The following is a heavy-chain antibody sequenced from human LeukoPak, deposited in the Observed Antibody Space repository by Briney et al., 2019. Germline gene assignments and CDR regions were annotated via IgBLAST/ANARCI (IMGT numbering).Heavy chain of an antibody. CDR2: IRYDGSNK. CDR3: AKAAAFYYYMDV. Sequence: PGGSLRLSCAASGFTFSSYGMHWVRQAPCKGLEWVAFIRYDGSNKYYADSVKGRFTISRDNSKNTLYLQMNSLRAEDTAVYYCAKAAAFYYYMDVWGKGTTVTVSS. V-gene: IGHV3-30*02. D-gene: IGHD2-15*01. CDR1: GFTFSSYG. J-gene: IGHJ6*03.